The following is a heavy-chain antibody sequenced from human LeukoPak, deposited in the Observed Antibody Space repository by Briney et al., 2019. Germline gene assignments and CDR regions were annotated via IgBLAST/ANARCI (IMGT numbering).Heavy chain of an antibody. Sequence: PGRSLRLSCAASGFTFSSYAMHWVRQAPGKGLEWVAVISYDGSNKYYADSVKGRFTISRDNSKNTLYLQMNSLRAEDTAVYYCATTGIKTYYYDSSGYPSPYFDYWGQGTLVTVSS. V-gene: IGHV3-30-3*01. CDR1: GFTFSSYA. CDR3: ATTGIKTYYYDSSGYPSPYFDY. J-gene: IGHJ4*02. CDR2: ISYDGSNK. D-gene: IGHD3-22*01.